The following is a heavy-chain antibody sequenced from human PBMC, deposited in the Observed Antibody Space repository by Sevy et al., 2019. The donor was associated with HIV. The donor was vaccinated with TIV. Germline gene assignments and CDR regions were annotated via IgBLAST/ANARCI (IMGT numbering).Heavy chain of an antibody. V-gene: IGHV3-72*01. CDR3: ARGYYDSGRLNYFDY. CDR2: SRNKANSYTT. Sequence: GGSLRLSCAASGFTFSDHYIDWVRQAPGKGLEWVGRSRNKANSYTTEYPASVKGRFTISRDDSKNSLYLQMNSLKTEDTAVYYCARGYYDSGRLNYFDYWGQGTLVTVSS. J-gene: IGHJ4*02. CDR1: GFTFSDHY. D-gene: IGHD3-22*01.